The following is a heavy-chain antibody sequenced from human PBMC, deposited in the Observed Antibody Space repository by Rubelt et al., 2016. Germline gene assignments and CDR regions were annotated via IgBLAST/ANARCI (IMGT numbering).Heavy chain of an antibody. CDR3: AREGDYYYGMDV. J-gene: IGHJ6*02. CDR2: INPNSGGT. CDR1: GYTFTGYY. D-gene: IGHD3-16*01. V-gene: IGHV1-2*06. Sequence: QVQLVQSGAEVKKPGASVKVSCKASGYTFTGYYMHWVRQAPGQGLEWMGRINPNSGGTNYAQEFQGRATTTRDTSISTAYMELSRLRSDDTAVYYCAREGDYYYGMDVWGQGTTVTVSS.